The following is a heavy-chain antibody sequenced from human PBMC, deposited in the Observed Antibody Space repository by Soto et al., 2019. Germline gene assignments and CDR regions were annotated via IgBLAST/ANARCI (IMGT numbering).Heavy chain of an antibody. V-gene: IGHV4-31*03. J-gene: IGHJ6*02. CDR3: ARDTSGQDLTYYYYGMDV. CDR1: GGSISSGGYY. Sequence: QVQLQESGPGLVKPSQTLSLTCTVSGGSISSGGYYWSWTRQHPGKGLEWIGYIYYSGSTYYNPSLKSRVTISVDTSKNQFSLKLSSVTAADTAVYYCARDTSGQDLTYYYYGMDVWGQGTTVTVSS. CDR2: IYYSGST. D-gene: IGHD6-19*01.